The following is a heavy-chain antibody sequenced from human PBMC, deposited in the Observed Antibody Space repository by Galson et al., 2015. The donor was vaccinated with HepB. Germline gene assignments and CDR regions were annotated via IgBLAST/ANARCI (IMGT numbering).Heavy chain of an antibody. V-gene: IGHV3-30*18. Sequence: SLRLSCAASGFTFSSYGMHWVRQAPGKGLEWVAVISYDGSNKYYADSVKGRFTISRDNSKNTLYLQMNSLRAEDTAVYYCAKVSNAGGSYQPDYWGQGTLVTVSS. CDR2: ISYDGSNK. D-gene: IGHD1-26*01. J-gene: IGHJ4*02. CDR3: AKVSNAGGSYQPDY. CDR1: GFTFSSYG.